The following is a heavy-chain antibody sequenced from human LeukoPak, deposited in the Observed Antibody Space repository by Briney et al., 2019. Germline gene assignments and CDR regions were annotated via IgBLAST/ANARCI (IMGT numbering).Heavy chain of an antibody. CDR2: IYTSGST. CDR1: GGSISSYY. Sequence: SETLSLTCTVSGGSISSYYWSWIRQPPGKGLEWIGYIYTSGSTNYNPSPKSRVTISVDTSKNQFSLKLSSVTAADTAVYYCARGGDGYNPFDYWGQGTLVTVSS. D-gene: IGHD5-24*01. CDR3: ARGGDGYNPFDY. V-gene: IGHV4-4*09. J-gene: IGHJ4*02.